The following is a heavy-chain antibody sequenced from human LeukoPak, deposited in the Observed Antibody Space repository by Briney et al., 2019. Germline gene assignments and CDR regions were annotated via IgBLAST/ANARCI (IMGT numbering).Heavy chain of an antibody. CDR3: ARDLFGITEDNTLDY. CDR2: ISSSSSTI. D-gene: IGHD1-14*01. Sequence: GGSLRLSCAASGFTFSDYYMSWIRQAPGKGLEWVSYISSSSSTIYYADSVKGRFTISRDNAKNSLYLQMNSLRAEDTAVYYCARDLFGITEDNTLDYWGQGTLVTVSS. J-gene: IGHJ4*02. CDR1: GFTFSDYY. V-gene: IGHV3-11*04.